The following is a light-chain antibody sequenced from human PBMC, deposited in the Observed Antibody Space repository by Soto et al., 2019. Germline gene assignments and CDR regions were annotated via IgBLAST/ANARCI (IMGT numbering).Light chain of an antibody. CDR3: QQNYSTPLA. V-gene: IGKV1-39*01. CDR2: AAF. CDR1: QSINRD. J-gene: IGKJ4*01. Sequence: DIQMTQSPFSLSASVGDRVTITCRASQSINRDLNWYQQKPGKAPNLLIYAAFTLESGVPSRFSGRGSGTDFTLTISSLQLEDFATYYCQQNYSTPLAFGGGTKVDIK.